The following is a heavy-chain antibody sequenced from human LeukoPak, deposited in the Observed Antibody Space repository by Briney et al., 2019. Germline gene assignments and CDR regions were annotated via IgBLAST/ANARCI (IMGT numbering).Heavy chain of an antibody. V-gene: IGHV3-48*03. J-gene: IGHJ4*02. D-gene: IGHD3-22*01. CDR1: GFTFSSYE. Sequence: PGGSLRLSCVASGFTFSSYEMNWLRQSPGKGLEWVSYISGSGTTMYYADSVKGRFTISRDNAKNSLYLQMNSLRAEDTAVYYCAKEEYYSVAYYFGGQGTLVTVSS. CDR3: AKEEYYSVAYYF. CDR2: ISGSGTTM.